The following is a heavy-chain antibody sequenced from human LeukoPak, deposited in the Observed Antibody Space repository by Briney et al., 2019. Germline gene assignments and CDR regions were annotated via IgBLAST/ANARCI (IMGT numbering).Heavy chain of an antibody. Sequence: PSGTLSLTCAVSGGSISSSNWWTWVRQPPGKGLEWIGKIYHSGSTSYNPSLKSRVTISVDKSKNQFSLKLSSVTAADTAVYYCARVNSNSRRWFDPWGQGTLVTVSS. CDR2: IYHSGST. D-gene: IGHD6-6*01. V-gene: IGHV4-4*02. CDR1: GGSISSSNW. J-gene: IGHJ5*02. CDR3: ARVNSNSRRWFDP.